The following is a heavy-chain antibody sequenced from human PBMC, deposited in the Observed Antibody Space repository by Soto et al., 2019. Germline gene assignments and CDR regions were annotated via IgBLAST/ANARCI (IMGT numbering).Heavy chain of an antibody. CDR3: ARDDSDGVTSFGVVIIY. V-gene: IGHV3-33*01. Sequence: QVQLVESGGGVVQPGRSLRLSCAASGFTFSSYGMHWVRQAPGKGLEWVAVIWYDGSNKYYADSVKGRFTISRDNSKNTLYLQLNSRSAEDTAVYYCARDDSDGVTSFGVVIIYWGQGTLVTVSS. J-gene: IGHJ4*02. CDR1: GFTFSSYG. D-gene: IGHD3-3*01. CDR2: IWYDGSNK.